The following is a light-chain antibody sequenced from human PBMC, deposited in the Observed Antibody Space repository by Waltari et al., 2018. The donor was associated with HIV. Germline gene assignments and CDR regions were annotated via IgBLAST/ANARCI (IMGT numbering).Light chain of an antibody. CDR1: NSNIGSNF. CDR3: AAWDDSLSGLV. CDR2: RNN. Sequence: QSVLTQAPSAAGTPGQRVSISCLGTNSNIGSNFLSWYQQVPGGAPKLLIYRNNQRPSGVPDRFSGSKSVTSASLAISGLRSEDEADYYCAAWDDSLSGLVFGGRTKLTVL. J-gene: IGLJ2*01. V-gene: IGLV1-47*01.